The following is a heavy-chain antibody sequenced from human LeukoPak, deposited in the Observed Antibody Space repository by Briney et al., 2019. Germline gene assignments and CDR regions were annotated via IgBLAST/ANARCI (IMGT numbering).Heavy chain of an antibody. D-gene: IGHD5-24*01. CDR2: IKPSGGNT. V-gene: IGHV1-46*01. J-gene: IGHJ3*02. CDR1: GYSFTSYN. CDR3: ARVRDAYNDAYDI. Sequence: GASVKVSCKTSGYSFTSYNLHWVRQAPGQRLEWMGIIKPSGGNTNYAQKFQGRVTMTRDTSTSTVYMELSSLKSEDTAVYYCARVRDAYNDAYDIWGQGTMVTVTS.